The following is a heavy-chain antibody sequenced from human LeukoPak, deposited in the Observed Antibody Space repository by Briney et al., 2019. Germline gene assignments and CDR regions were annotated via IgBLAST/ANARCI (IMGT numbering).Heavy chain of an antibody. D-gene: IGHD2-8*01. J-gene: IGHJ4*02. CDR2: INHSGST. V-gene: IGHV4-34*01. Sequence: SETLSLTCAVYGGSFSGYYWSWIRQPPGKGLEWIGEINHSGSTNYNPSLKSRVTISVDTSKNQFSLKLSSVTAADTAVYYCARVRVYAKFLDYWGQGTLVTVSS. CDR1: GGSFSGYY. CDR3: ARVRVYAKFLDY.